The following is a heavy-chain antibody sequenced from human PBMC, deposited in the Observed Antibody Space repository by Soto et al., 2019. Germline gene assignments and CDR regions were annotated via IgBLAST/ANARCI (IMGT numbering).Heavy chain of an antibody. Sequence: GGSLRLSCAASGFTFSSYGMHWVRQAPGKGLEWVAVIWYDGSNKYYADSVKGRFTISRDNSKNTLYLQMNSLRAEDTAVYYCARVGLHLGELSLYPIDYWGQGTLVTVSS. J-gene: IGHJ4*02. D-gene: IGHD3-16*02. CDR2: IWYDGSNK. CDR3: ARVGLHLGELSLYPIDY. V-gene: IGHV3-33*01. CDR1: GFTFSSYG.